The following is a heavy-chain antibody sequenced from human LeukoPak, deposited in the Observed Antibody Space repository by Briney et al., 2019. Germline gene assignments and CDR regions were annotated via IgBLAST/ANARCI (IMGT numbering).Heavy chain of an antibody. CDR2: IYTSGST. Sequence: PSETLSLTCTVSGGSISSGSYYWSWIRQPAGKGLEWIGRIYTSGSTNYNPSLKSRVTMSVDTSKNQFSLKLSSVTAADTAVYYCARKAAGFDYWGQGTLVTVSS. V-gene: IGHV4-61*02. CDR1: GGSISSGSYY. J-gene: IGHJ4*02. D-gene: IGHD6-25*01. CDR3: ARKAAGFDY.